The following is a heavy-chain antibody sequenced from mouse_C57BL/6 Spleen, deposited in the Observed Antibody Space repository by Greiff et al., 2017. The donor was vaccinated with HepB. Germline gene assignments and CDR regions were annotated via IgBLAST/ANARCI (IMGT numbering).Heavy chain of an antibody. D-gene: IGHD1-1*01. CDR1: GFTFSSYG. CDR2: ISSGGSYT. V-gene: IGHV5-6*01. Sequence: EVKLMESGGDLVKPGGSLKLSCAASGFTFSSYGMSWVRQTPDKRLEWVATISSGGSYTYYPDSVKGRFTISRDNAKNTLYLQMSSLKSEDTAMYYGARQFYGSSYPYWGQGTLVTVSA. CDR3: ARQFYGSSYPY. J-gene: IGHJ3*01.